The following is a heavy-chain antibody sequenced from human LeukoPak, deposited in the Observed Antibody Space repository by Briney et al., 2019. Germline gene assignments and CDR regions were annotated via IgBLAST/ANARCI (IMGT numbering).Heavy chain of an antibody. CDR3: ARGEVTYSIAARLDY. V-gene: IGHV6-1*01. J-gene: IGHJ4*02. CDR2: TYYRSKWYN. CDR1: GDSVSSKSAA. D-gene: IGHD6-6*01. Sequence: KPSQTLSLTCAISGDSVSSKSAAWTWIRQPPSRGLEWLGRTYYRSKWYNDYAVSVKGRITINPDTSKNQFSLQLNSVTPEDTAVYYCARGEVTYSIAARLDYWGQGTLVTVSS.